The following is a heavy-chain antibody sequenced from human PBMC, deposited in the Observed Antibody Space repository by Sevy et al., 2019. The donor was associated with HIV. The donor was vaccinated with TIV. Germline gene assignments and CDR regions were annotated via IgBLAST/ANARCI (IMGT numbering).Heavy chain of an antibody. CDR1: GFTFDDYG. D-gene: IGHD6-19*01. CDR2: ISWNSGSI. J-gene: IGHJ3*01. Sequence: GGSLRLSCAASGFTFDDYGINWVRQAPGKGLEWVSGISWNSGSIGYADSVKGRFTISRDNAKNSLYLQMNSLRPDDTGLYYCAKDVGQWLGKDAFDVWGRWTMVTVSS. CDR3: AKDVGQWLGKDAFDV. V-gene: IGHV3-9*01.